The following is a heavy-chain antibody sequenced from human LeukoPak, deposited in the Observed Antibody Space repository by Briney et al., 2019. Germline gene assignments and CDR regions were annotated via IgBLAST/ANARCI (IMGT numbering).Heavy chain of an antibody. D-gene: IGHD2-15*01. J-gene: IGHJ4*02. Sequence: SGGCLRLSCAASGFTFSSYAMSWVRQAPGKGLEWASAISGSGGSTYYADSVKGRFTISRDNSKNTLYLQMNSLRAEDTAVYYCAKLNSGGSCYSCAFDYWGQGTLVTVSS. CDR3: AKLNSGGSCYSCAFDY. CDR1: GFTFSSYA. V-gene: IGHV3-23*01. CDR2: ISGSGGST.